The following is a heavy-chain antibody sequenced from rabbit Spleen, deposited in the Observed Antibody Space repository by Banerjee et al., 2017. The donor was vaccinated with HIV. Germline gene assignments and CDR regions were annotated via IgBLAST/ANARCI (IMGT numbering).Heavy chain of an antibody. D-gene: IGHD1-1*01. V-gene: IGHV1S45*01. Sequence: QQQLEESGGGLVQPEGSLTLTCTASGVSFSYSSYMCWVRQAPGKGLEWIACIDAGSSGFTYFATWAKGRFTISKTSSTTVTLQMTRLTAADTATYFCARDTSSSFSSYGMDLWGPGTLVTVS. J-gene: IGHJ6*01. CDR2: IDAGSSGFT. CDR1: GVSFSYSSY. CDR3: ARDTSSSFSSYGMDL.